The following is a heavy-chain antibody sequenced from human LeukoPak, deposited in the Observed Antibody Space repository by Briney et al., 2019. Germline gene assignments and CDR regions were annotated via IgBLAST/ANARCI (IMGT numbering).Heavy chain of an antibody. CDR2: ISSYNGNT. J-gene: IGHJ6*02. CDR3: ARGNIVVLPAAGYYYYGMDV. CDR1: GYPLRNYG. Sequence: ASVKVSCKASGYPLRNYGIIWVRQAPGQGLEWMGWISSYNGNTNYAQKFQGRVTMTTDTSTSTAYMELRSLRSDDTAVYYCARGNIVVLPAAGYYYYGMDVWGQGTTVTVSS. V-gene: IGHV1-18*01. D-gene: IGHD2-2*01.